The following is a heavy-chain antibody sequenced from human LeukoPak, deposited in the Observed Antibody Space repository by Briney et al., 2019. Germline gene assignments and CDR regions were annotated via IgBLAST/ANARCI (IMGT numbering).Heavy chain of an antibody. J-gene: IGHJ4*02. V-gene: IGHV3-21*01. Sequence: GGSLRLSCAASGFTFSSYSMNWVRQAPGKGLEWVSSISSSSSYIYYADSVKGRFTISRDNAKNSLYLQMNSLRAEDTAVYYCARGGVAGTIPFDYWGQGTLVTVSS. CDR2: ISSSSSYI. CDR1: GFTFSSYS. CDR3: ARGGVAGTIPFDY. D-gene: IGHD6-19*01.